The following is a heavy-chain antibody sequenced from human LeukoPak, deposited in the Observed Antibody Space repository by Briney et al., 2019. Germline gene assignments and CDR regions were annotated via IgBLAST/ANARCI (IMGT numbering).Heavy chain of an antibody. D-gene: IGHD3-22*01. CDR2: IWYDGSQK. J-gene: IGHJ4*02. CDR1: GFTFSSNG. Sequence: PGRSLRLSCAASGFTFSSNGMHWVRQAPGKGLEWVALIWYDGSQKYYGDSVKGRFIISRDNSKNTLYLQMNSLRAEDTAVYYCARWLSHKIDSNGYLDYWGQGALVTVSS. CDR3: ARWLSHKIDSNGYLDY. V-gene: IGHV3-33*01.